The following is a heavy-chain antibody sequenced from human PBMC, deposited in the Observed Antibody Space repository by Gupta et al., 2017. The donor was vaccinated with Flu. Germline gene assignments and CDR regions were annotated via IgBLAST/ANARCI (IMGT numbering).Heavy chain of an antibody. J-gene: IGHJ6*03. Sequence: QVQLVPSGAEVKKPGSSVKVSCKASRGTFRSYTIRWLRPAPGQGLEWMGGIIMSLFGTANYAQKFQGRVTITADKSTSTVYMELSSLRSEDTAVYYCAGRGGGLGINYYYDMDLWGTGTTVTVSS. D-gene: IGHD3-16*01. V-gene: IGHV1-69*06. CDR3: AGRGGGLGINYYYDMDL. CDR2: IIMSLFGTA. CDR1: RGTFRSYT.